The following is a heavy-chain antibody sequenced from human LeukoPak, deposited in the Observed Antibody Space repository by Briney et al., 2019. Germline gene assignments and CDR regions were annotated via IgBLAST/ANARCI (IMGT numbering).Heavy chain of an antibody. V-gene: IGHV3-74*01. D-gene: IGHD6-19*01. CDR3: ARVPSTQWLVYYFDY. CDR2: INSDGSST. J-gene: IGHJ4*02. CDR1: GFTFSSYW. Sequence: GGSLRLSCAASGFTFSSYWMHWVRQDPGKGLVWVSRINSDGSSTTYADSVKGRFTISRDNAKNTLYLQMNSLRAEDTAVYYCARVPSTQWLVYYFDYWGQGTLVTVSS.